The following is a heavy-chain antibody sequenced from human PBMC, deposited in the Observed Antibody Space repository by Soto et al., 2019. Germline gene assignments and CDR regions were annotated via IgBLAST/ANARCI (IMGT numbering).Heavy chain of an antibody. Sequence: QVQLQESGPGLEKPSETLSLTCTVSGGSVSSGSYYWSWIRQPPGKGLEWIGYIYYSGSTNYNPSLKSRVTISVDTSKNQFSLKLSSVTAADTAVYYCARDPDYYDSSGYSHWGQGTLVTVSS. D-gene: IGHD3-22*01. CDR1: GGSVSSGSYY. J-gene: IGHJ4*02. CDR3: ARDPDYYDSSGYSH. CDR2: IYYSGST. V-gene: IGHV4-61*01.